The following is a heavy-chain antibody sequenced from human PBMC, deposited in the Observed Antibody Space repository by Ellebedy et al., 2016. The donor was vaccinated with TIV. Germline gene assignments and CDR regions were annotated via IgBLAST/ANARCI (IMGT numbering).Heavy chain of an antibody. CDR3: VESTVNAPGGRDY. D-gene: IGHD4-17*01. Sequence: GESLKISCSASGFTFSSYAMHWVRQAPGKGLEYVSAIRSNGGSTYYPDSVKARFTISSDNSKNTLYLQMSSLRAEDTAVYYCVESTVNAPGGRDYWGQGTLVTVSS. V-gene: IGHV3-64D*06. J-gene: IGHJ4*02. CDR2: IRSNGGST. CDR1: GFTFSSYA.